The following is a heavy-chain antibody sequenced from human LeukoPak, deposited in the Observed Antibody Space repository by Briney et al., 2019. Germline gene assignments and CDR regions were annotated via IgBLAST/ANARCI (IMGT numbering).Heavy chain of an antibody. CDR1: GASTRSYF. J-gene: IGHJ3*02. Sequence: SETLSLTCSVSGASTRSYFWSWVRQPPGKGLEWIGEINHSGSTNYNPSLKSRVTISVDTSKNQFSPKLSSVTAADTAVYYCARGPPVLRCFGLGAFDIWGQGTMVTVSS. CDR2: INHSGST. V-gene: IGHV4-34*01. CDR3: ARGPPVLRCFGLGAFDI. D-gene: IGHD3-9*01.